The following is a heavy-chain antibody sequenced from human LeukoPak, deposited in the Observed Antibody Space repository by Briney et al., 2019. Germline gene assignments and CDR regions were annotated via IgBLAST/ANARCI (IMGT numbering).Heavy chain of an antibody. CDR2: INPNGGGT. Sequence: GASVKVSCKASGYTFTGYYMHWVRQAPGQGLEWMGWINPNGGGTNYAQKFQGRVTMTRDTSISTAYMELSRLRSDDTAVYYCARSSITIFGVVPWDYWGQGTLVTVSS. CDR1: GYTFTGYY. CDR3: ARSSITIFGVVPWDY. D-gene: IGHD3-3*01. J-gene: IGHJ4*02. V-gene: IGHV1-2*02.